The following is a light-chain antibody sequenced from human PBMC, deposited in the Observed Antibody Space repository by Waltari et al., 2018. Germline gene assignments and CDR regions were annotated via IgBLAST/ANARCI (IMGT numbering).Light chain of an antibody. CDR1: AFPKQY. J-gene: IGLJ3*02. Sequence: SYELTQPPSVSVSPGQTARITSTGDAFPKQYVDWYQQKTGQAPGLVIYQTRERPSGIPERFSGSTSGTTGTLTISGVQAEDEADYYCQSADSSDTYVLFGGGTKVTVL. CDR2: QTR. V-gene: IGLV3-25*03. CDR3: QSADSSDTYVL.